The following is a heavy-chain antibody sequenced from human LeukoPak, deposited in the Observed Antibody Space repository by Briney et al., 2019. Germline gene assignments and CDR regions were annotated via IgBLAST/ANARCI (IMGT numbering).Heavy chain of an antibody. D-gene: IGHD3-22*01. CDR1: GYTFTSYY. Sequence: ASVKVSCKAPGYTFTSYYMHWVRQAPGQGLEWMGIINPSGGSTSYAQKFQGRVTMTRDTSTSTVYMELSSLRSEDTAVYYCARHSSQEFSMIVVVITNGAFDIWGQGTMVTVSS. J-gene: IGHJ3*02. CDR2: INPSGGST. V-gene: IGHV1-46*01. CDR3: ARHSSQEFSMIVVVITNGAFDI.